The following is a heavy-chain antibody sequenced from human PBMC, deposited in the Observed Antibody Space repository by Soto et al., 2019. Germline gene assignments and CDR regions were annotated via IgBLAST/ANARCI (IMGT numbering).Heavy chain of an antibody. V-gene: IGHV1-18*01. CDR2: ISAYNGNT. D-gene: IGHD3-3*01. J-gene: IGHJ6*03. CDR1: GYTFTSYG. CDR3: ASSRSGDFWSGYWTGPGDYYMDV. Sequence: ASVKVSCKASGYTFTSYGISWVRQAPGQGLEWMGWISAYNGNTNYAQKLQGRVTMTTDTSTSTAYMELRSLRSDDTAVYYCASSRSGDFWSGYWTGPGDYYMDVWGKGTTVTVSS.